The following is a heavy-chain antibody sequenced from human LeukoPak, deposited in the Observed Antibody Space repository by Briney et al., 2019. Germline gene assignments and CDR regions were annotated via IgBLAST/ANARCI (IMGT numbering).Heavy chain of an antibody. D-gene: IGHD3-22*01. CDR3: ARYYYDSSGYNWFDP. Sequence: SETLSLTCTVSGGSISSYYWSWIRQPAGKGLEWIGRIYTSGSTTYTPSLKSRVTMSVDTSKNQFSLKLSSVTAADTAVYYCARYYYDSSGYNWFDPWGQGTLVTVSS. CDR2: IYTSGST. CDR1: GGSISSYY. J-gene: IGHJ5*02. V-gene: IGHV4-4*07.